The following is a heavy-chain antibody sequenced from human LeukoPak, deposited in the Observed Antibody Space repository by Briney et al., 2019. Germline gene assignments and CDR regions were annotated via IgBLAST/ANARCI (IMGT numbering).Heavy chain of an antibody. CDR2: INPNSGGT. D-gene: IGHD2-15*01. J-gene: IGHJ4*02. V-gene: IGHV1-2*02. Sequence: ASVKVSCKASGYTFTGYYMHWVRQAPGQGLEWMGWINPNSGGTNYAQKFQGRVTMTRDTSISTAYVELSRLRSDDTAVYYCARFPGYCSGGSCYPYFDYWGQGTLVTVSS. CDR3: ARFPGYCSGGSCYPYFDY. CDR1: GYTFTGYY.